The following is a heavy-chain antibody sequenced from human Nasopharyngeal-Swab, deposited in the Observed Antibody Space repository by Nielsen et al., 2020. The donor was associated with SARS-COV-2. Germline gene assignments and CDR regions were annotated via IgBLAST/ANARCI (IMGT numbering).Heavy chain of an antibody. V-gene: IGHV4-59*08. CDR3: ARRLGLRAPFDY. CDR2: VYDSGST. D-gene: IGHD5/OR15-5a*01. J-gene: IGHJ4*02. CDR1: GGSMSNFH. Sequence: AETLSLTCTVSGGSMSNFHWSWIRLSPGKGLEWIGYVYDSGSTKYKPSLNSRVTISVDTSKTQFSLKVRYVTAADTAVYFCARRLGLRAPFDYWGQGTLVTVSS.